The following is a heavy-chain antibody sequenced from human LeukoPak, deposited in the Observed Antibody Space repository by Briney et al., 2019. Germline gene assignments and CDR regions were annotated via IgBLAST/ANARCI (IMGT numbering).Heavy chain of an antibody. J-gene: IGHJ6*02. CDR1: GFTVSISY. V-gene: IGHV3-66*01. Sequence: PGGSLRLSCAASGFTVSISYMSWVRQAPGKGLEWVSVIYSGDIGGYTYYSDSVKGRFTISRDNSKNTLNLQMNSLRDEDTAVYYCARDPNYYNYGMDVWGQGTMVTVSS. CDR3: ARDPNYYNYGMDV. CDR2: IYSGDIGGYT.